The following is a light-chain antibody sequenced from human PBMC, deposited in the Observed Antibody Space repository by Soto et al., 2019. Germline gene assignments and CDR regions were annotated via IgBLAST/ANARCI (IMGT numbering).Light chain of an antibody. CDR1: QSLSNNY. CDR2: GAS. J-gene: IGKJ2*02. CDR3: QQRGKWPST. V-gene: IGKV3D-20*02. Sequence: EIVLTQSPGTLSLSPGERATLSCRASQSLSNNYLAWYQQKPGQAPRLLIYGASSRATGIPDRFSGSGSGTDFTLTIIRLEPEDFAVYYCQQRGKWPSTFGPGTRVEMK.